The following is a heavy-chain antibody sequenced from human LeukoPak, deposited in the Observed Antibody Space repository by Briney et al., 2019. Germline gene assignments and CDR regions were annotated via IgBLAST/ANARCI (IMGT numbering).Heavy chain of an antibody. CDR3: ARDPTARQTWDDFTLDY. CDR2: IKQDGSEK. V-gene: IGHV3-7*01. D-gene: IGHD1-1*01. CDR1: GFTFSSYW. Sequence: GGSLRLSCAASGFTFSSYWMSWVRQAPGKGLEWVANIKQDGSEKYYVDSVKGRFTISRDNAKNSVYLQMNSLRAEDTAVYYCARDPTARQTWDDFTLDYWGQGALVTVSS. J-gene: IGHJ4*02.